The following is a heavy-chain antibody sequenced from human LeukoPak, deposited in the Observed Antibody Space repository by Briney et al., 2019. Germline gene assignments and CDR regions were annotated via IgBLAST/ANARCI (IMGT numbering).Heavy chain of an antibody. J-gene: IGHJ3*02. CDR2: IYYSGST. V-gene: IGHV4-59*01. D-gene: IGHD6-19*01. Sequence: PSETLSLTCTVSGGSISSYYWSWIRQPPGKGLEWIGYIYYSGSTNYNPSLKSRVTISVDTSKNQFSLKLSSVTAADTAVYYCARSPPEYSSGWAEDAFDIWGQGTMVTVSS. CDR1: GGSISSYY. CDR3: ARSPPEYSSGWAEDAFDI.